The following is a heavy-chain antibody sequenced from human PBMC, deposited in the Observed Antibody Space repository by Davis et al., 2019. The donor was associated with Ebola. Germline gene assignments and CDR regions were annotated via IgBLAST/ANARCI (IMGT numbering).Heavy chain of an antibody. J-gene: IGHJ4*02. Sequence: ASVKVSCKASGYTFTSYGISWVRQAPGQGLEWMGWISAYNGNTNYAQKLQGRVTMTTDTSTSTAYMELRSLRSDDTAVYYCARDLLWFGELPQSYFDYWGQGTLVTVSS. CDR3: ARDLLWFGELPQSYFDY. D-gene: IGHD3-10*01. V-gene: IGHV1-18*01. CDR2: ISAYNGNT. CDR1: GYTFTSYG.